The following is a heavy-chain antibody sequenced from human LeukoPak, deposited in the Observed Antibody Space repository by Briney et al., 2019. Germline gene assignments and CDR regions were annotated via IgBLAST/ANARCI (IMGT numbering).Heavy chain of an antibody. D-gene: IGHD3-3*01. J-gene: IGHJ4*02. CDR1: GGSISSYH. V-gene: IGHV4-59*08. Sequence: SETLSLTCTVSGGSISSYHWSWIRQPPGKGLEWIGYIYSSGSTNYNPSLESRVTISGDTSKNQFSLKLSSVTAADTAVYYCASFNYDFWTHWGQGTLVTVSS. CDR2: IYSSGST. CDR3: ASFNYDFWTH.